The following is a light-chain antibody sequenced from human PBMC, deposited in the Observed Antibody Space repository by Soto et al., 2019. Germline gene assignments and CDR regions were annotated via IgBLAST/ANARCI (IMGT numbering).Light chain of an antibody. V-gene: IGKV3-20*01. Sequence: EIVLTQSPGTLSLSPGERATLSCRASQRVTSSYLAWHQQKPGQAPRLLIYGASKRATSIPDRFSGSGSGTDFTLTISRLEPEDFAVYYGQQYGSSPLTFGQGTKVEIK. CDR3: QQYGSSPLT. CDR2: GAS. J-gene: IGKJ1*01. CDR1: QRVTSSY.